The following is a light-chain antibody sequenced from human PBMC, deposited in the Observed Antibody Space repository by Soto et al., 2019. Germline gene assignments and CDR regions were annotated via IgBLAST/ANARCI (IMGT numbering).Light chain of an antibody. J-gene: IGKJ2*01. Sequence: EIVLTQSPGTLSLSPGDRATLSCMASQSVGSSYLAWYQQKPGQAPRLLIYGASSRATGIPDRFSGSGSGRDFTLTISRLEPADFAVYYCHQYGTSPYTFGQGTKLEIK. CDR3: HQYGTSPYT. V-gene: IGKV3-20*01. CDR1: QSVGSSY. CDR2: GAS.